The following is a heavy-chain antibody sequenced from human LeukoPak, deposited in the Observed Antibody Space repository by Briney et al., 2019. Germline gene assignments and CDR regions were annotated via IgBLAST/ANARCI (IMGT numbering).Heavy chain of an antibody. Sequence: SGTLSLTCAVYGGSFSGYYWSWIRQPPGKGLEWIGEINHSGSTNYNPSLKSRVTISVDTSKNQFSLKLSSVTAADTAVYYCARGLQPPAMVTFDYWGQGTLVTVSS. D-gene: IGHD5-18*01. CDR3: ARGLQPPAMVTFDY. V-gene: IGHV4-34*01. CDR2: INHSGST. CDR1: GGSFSGYY. J-gene: IGHJ4*02.